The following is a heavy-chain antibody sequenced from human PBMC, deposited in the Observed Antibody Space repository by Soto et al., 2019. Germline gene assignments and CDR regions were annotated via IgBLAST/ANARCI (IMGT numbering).Heavy chain of an antibody. D-gene: IGHD6-13*01. V-gene: IGHV1-18*01. CDR1: GYTFTSYG. J-gene: IGHJ3*02. CDR2: ISAYNGNT. CDR3: ARAFRTPAAGTGAFDI. Sequence: QVQLVQSGAEVKKPGASVKVSCKASGYTFTSYGISWVRQAPGQGLEWMGWISAYNGNTNYAQKLQGRVTMTTDTYTSTAYMELRSQRSDDTAVYYCARAFRTPAAGTGAFDIWGPGTMVTVS.